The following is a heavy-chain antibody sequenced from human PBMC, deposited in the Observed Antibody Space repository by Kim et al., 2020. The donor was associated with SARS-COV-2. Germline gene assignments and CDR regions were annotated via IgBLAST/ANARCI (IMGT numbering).Heavy chain of an antibody. CDR1: GFTFSHYG. J-gene: IGHJ4*02. Sequence: GGSLRLSCAASGFTFSHYGMHWVRQAPGKVLEWVAAIAYDGSTEYYADSVKGRFTISRDKSKNTLYLQMNSLRGEDTAVYYCAKDREQWLLQGIFDSWGQGSLVTVSS. CDR2: IAYDGSTE. V-gene: IGHV3-30*18. D-gene: IGHD6-19*01. CDR3: AKDREQWLLQGIFDS.